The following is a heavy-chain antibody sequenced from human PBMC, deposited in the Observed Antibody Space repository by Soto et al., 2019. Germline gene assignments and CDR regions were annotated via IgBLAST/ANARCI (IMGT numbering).Heavy chain of an antibody. CDR2: ISPYNGYT. Sequence: QVQLVQSGAEVKKPGASVKVSCKASGYTFTNYGLSWVRQAPGQGLEWMGWISPYNGYTNYAQKLQGRVTMTTDTSTSTAYMELRSLRSDDTAVYYCARGKDFGVVIPSKTNWFDPWGQGTLDTVSS. CDR3: ARGKDFGVVIPSKTNWFDP. J-gene: IGHJ5*02. D-gene: IGHD3-3*01. CDR1: GYTFTNYG. V-gene: IGHV1-18*01.